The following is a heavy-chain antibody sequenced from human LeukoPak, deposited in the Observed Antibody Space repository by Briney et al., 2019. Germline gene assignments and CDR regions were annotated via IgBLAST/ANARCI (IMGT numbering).Heavy chain of an antibody. CDR2: TYYRSKWFN. CDR1: GESVSSNNAA. V-gene: IGHV6-1*01. J-gene: IGHJ4*02. Sequence: SQTLSLTCAISGESVSSNNAAWTWIRLSPSSGLEWLGRTYYRSKWFNDYAVSVKSRITINPDTSKNQFFLQLNSVTPEDTAVYYCAREYLGGYLIYWGQGTLVTVSS. CDR3: AREYLGGYLIY. D-gene: IGHD3-16*02.